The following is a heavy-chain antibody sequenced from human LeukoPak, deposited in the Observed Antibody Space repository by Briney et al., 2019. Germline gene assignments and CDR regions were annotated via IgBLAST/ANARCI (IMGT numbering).Heavy chain of an antibody. CDR3: ARRDCSSSSCHYYYYYMDV. CDR1: GYIFTSFG. Sequence: ASVKVSCKASGYIFTSFGISWVRQAPGQGLEWMGWITTYNGNTNYAQKVQGRVTMTTDTSTSTAYMELRSLTSDDTAVYYCARRDCSSSSCHYYYYYMDVWGQGTTVTVSS. V-gene: IGHV1-18*01. D-gene: IGHD2-2*01. CDR2: ITTYNGNT. J-gene: IGHJ6*02.